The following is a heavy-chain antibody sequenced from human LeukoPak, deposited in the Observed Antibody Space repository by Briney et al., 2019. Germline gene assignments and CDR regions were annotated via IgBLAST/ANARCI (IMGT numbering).Heavy chain of an antibody. CDR2: IYYSGST. Sequence: PSETLSLTCTVPGGSISSYYWSWIRQPPGKGLKWIGYIYYSGSTHYNPSLKSRLTISVDTSKNQFSLKLTSVTAADTAVYYCARGGGYFGYWGQGTLVTVSS. CDR3: ARGGGYFGY. CDR1: GGSISSYY. V-gene: IGHV4-59*01. J-gene: IGHJ4*02. D-gene: IGHD5-12*01.